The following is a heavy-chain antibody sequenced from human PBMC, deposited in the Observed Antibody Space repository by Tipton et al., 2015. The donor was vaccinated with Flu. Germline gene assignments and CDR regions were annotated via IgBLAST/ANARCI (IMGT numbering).Heavy chain of an antibody. J-gene: IGHJ5*02. V-gene: IGHV3-23*01. Sequence: SLRLSCAASGFTVSSNYMSWVRQAPGRGLEWISAIGGRGNSTYYADSVKGRFTISRDNSENTLYLEMKSLRTEDTAIYYCAKSLFSFRSAWGQGTMVIVSS. CDR3: AKSLFSFRSA. CDR1: GFTVSSNY. CDR2: IGGRGNST. D-gene: IGHD2/OR15-2a*01.